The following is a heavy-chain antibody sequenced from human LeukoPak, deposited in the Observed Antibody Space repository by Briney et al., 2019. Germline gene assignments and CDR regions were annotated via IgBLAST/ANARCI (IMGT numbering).Heavy chain of an antibody. Sequence: GGSLRLSGAASGFTFSSYEMNWVRQAPGKGLEWVSYISSSGSTIYYADSVKGRFTTSRDNAKNSLYLQMNSLRAEDTAVYYCAREERAAVLDYWGQGTLVTVSS. CDR1: GFTFSSYE. V-gene: IGHV3-48*03. D-gene: IGHD6-13*01. J-gene: IGHJ4*02. CDR2: ISSSGSTI. CDR3: AREERAAVLDY.